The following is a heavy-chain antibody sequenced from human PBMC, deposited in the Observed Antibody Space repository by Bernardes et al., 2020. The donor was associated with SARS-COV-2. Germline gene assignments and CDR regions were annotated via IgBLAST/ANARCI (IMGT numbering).Heavy chain of an antibody. Sequence: GRSLRVSCTASGFTFSTSWMHWVRQAPGEGLEWVSRTNSDGSDINYADSVKGRFTISRDNARNTLYLQMNSLRVEDTAIYYCTRAGYYRFDYWGQGTLVTVSS. CDR3: TRAGYYRFDY. CDR2: TNSDGSDI. CDR1: GFTFSTSW. D-gene: IGHD2-2*03. V-gene: IGHV3-74*01. J-gene: IGHJ4*02.